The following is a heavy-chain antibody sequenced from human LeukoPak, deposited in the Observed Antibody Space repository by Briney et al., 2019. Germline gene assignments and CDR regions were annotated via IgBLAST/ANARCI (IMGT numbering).Heavy chain of an antibody. Sequence: SVKVSCKASGYTFTGYYMHWVRQAPGQGLEWMGGIIPIFGTANYAQKFQGRVTITTDESTSTAYMELSSLRSEDTAVYYCASHYYDSSGYYWDAFDIWGQGTMVTVSS. D-gene: IGHD3-22*01. CDR3: ASHYYDSSGYYWDAFDI. CDR1: GYTFTGYY. J-gene: IGHJ3*02. V-gene: IGHV1-69*05. CDR2: IIPIFGTA.